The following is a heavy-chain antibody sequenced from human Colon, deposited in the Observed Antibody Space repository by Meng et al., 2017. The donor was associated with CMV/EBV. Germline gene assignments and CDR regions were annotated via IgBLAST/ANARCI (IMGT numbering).Heavy chain of an antibody. CDR1: GFIFSGYW. CDR3: ARDSVTIFGAYRGPFDV. D-gene: IGHD3-3*01. Sequence: GGSLRLSCEASGFIFSGYWMHWARQAPGKGLVWVSRINSDGSSTTYADSVKGRFTISRDNAKNTLYLQMNSLRAEDTAVYYCARDSVTIFGAYRGPFDVWGQGTMVTVSS. CDR2: INSDGSST. J-gene: IGHJ3*01. V-gene: IGHV3-74*01.